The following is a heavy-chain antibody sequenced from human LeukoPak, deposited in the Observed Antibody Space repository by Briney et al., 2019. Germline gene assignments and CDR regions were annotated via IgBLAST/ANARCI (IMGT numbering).Heavy chain of an antibody. CDR1: GFTFDDYA. Sequence: PGGSLRLSCAASGFTFDDYAMHWVRQAPGKGLEWVSLISWDGGSTYYADSVKGRFTISRDNCKNSLYMQMNSLRAEDTALYYCAKGHYYYDSSGYYYVNGMDYWGQGTLVTVSS. CDR2: ISWDGGST. CDR3: AKGHYYYDSSGYYYVNGMDY. D-gene: IGHD3-22*01. V-gene: IGHV3-43D*04. J-gene: IGHJ4*02.